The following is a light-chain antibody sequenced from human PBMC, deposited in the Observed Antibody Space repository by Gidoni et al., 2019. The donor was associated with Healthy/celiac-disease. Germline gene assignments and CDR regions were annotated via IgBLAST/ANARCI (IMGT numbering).Light chain of an antibody. CDR1: QSVSSSY. Sequence: EIEWQQSPGTLSLSPGERATLSCRASQSVSSSYLAWYQQKPGQAPRLLIFRASRRATGVPDRFSGSGSGTDFTLTISRLEPEDFAVYYCQQYGSSPPRYTFGQGTKLEIK. CDR3: QQYGSSPPRYT. V-gene: IGKV3-20*01. J-gene: IGKJ2*01. CDR2: RAS.